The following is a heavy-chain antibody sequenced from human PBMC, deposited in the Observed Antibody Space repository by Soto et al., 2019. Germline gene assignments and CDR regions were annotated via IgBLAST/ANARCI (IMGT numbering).Heavy chain of an antibody. CDR2: IHPSGNT. Sequence: QVQLQESGPGLVKPSGTLSLTCAVSGVSISSRNWWSWVRHPPGKGLEWIGEIHPSGNTNSNPSLKSGVTMSVDASKNQFALELASVTAADTAVYYCSKVDAEYFVSRGDRWFDPWGQGTLVTVSS. V-gene: IGHV4-4*02. D-gene: IGHD2-21*01. CDR1: GVSISSRNW. CDR3: SKVDAEYFVSRGDRWFDP. J-gene: IGHJ5*02.